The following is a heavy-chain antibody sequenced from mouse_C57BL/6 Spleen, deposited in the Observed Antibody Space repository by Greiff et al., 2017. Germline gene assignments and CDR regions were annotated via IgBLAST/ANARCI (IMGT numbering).Heavy chain of an antibody. Sequence: QVQLKESGPELVKPGASVKISCKASGYAFSSSWMNWVKQRPGKGLEWIGRIYPGDGDTNYNGKFKGKATLTADKSSSTAYMQLSSLTSEDSAVYFCARSINMITTFLFDYWGQGTTLTVSS. J-gene: IGHJ2*01. D-gene: IGHD2-4*01. V-gene: IGHV1-82*01. CDR1: GYAFSSSW. CDR2: IYPGDGDT. CDR3: ARSINMITTFLFDY.